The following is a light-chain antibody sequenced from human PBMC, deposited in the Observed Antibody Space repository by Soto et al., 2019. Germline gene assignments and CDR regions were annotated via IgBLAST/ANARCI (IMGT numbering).Light chain of an antibody. Sequence: EIVMTQSPATLSMSPGERATFSCRASQGVSSNLAWYQQKPGQAPRLLIYGASTRATGIPARFSGSGSGTEFTLTISSLQSEDFAVYYCQQYNNWPPYTFGQGTKLEMK. CDR2: GAS. J-gene: IGKJ2*01. CDR1: QGVSSN. V-gene: IGKV3-15*01. CDR3: QQYNNWPPYT.